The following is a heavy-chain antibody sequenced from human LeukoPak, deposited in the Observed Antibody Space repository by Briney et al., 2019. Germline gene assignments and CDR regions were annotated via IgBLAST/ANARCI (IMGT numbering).Heavy chain of an antibody. Sequence: AASVKVSCKASGYTFTSYGISWVRQAPGQGLEWMGWISAYNGNTNYAQKLQGRVTMTTDTSTSTAYMELRSLRSDDTAVYYCARDRITGTTRGLGMLGYWGQGTLATVSS. CDR2: ISAYNGNT. V-gene: IGHV1-18*01. CDR3: ARDRITGTTRGLGMLGY. D-gene: IGHD1-20*01. CDR1: GYTFTSYG. J-gene: IGHJ4*02.